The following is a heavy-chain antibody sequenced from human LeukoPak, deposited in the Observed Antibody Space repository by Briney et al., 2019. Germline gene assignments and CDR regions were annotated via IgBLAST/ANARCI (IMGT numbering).Heavy chain of an antibody. V-gene: IGHV3-30*02. Sequence: SGGSLRLSCAASGFTFSSYGMHWVRQAPGKGLEWVAFIRYDGSNKYYADSVKGRFTISRDNSKNTLYLQMNSLRAEDTAVYYCAKEGQQLVFRRWWDYWGQGTLVTVSS. J-gene: IGHJ4*02. CDR2: IRYDGSNK. CDR3: AKEGQQLVFRRWWDY. CDR1: GFTFSSYG. D-gene: IGHD6-13*01.